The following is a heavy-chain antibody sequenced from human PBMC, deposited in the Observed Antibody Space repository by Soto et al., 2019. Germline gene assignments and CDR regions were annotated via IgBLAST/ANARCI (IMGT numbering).Heavy chain of an antibody. J-gene: IGHJ3*02. CDR3: TTAPGAYDFWSGYYGDDAFDI. Sequence: GGSLRLSCAASGFTFSNAWMNWVRQAPGKGLEWVGRIKSKTDGGTTDYAAPVKGRFTISRDDSKNTLYLQMNSLKTEDTAVYYCTTAPGAYDFWSGYYGDDAFDIWGQGTMVTVSS. V-gene: IGHV3-15*07. CDR2: IKSKTDGGTT. CDR1: GFTFSNAW. D-gene: IGHD3-3*01.